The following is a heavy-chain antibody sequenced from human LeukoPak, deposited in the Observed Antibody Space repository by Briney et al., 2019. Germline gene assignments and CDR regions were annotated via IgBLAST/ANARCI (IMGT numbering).Heavy chain of an antibody. D-gene: IGHD1-14*01. CDR2: VWSDGSNR. CDR3: AKSNTESQTTMGN. Sequence: PGGSLRLSCAASGFTFNTYGMHWVRQAPGKGLEWIAVVWSDGSNRFYADSVEGRFTISRDNSKNTLYLQMNSLRAEDTAVYYCAKSNTESQTTMGNWGQGTLVSVSS. V-gene: IGHV3-33*06. CDR1: GFTFNTYG. J-gene: IGHJ4*02.